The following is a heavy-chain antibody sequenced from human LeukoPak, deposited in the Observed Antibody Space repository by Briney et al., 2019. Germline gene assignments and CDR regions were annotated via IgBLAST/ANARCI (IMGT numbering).Heavy chain of an antibody. CDR2: IKPDGSEK. D-gene: IGHD4-23*01. V-gene: IGHV3-7*01. CDR3: AKVILRWGNAIDV. J-gene: IGHJ3*01. Sequence: PGGSLRLSCAASGFTFSKYWMYWVRQAPGKGLEGVAKIKPDGSEKYYVDSVKGRFTISRDNAKNSLYLQMNSLRAEDTAVYYCAKVILRWGNAIDVWGQGTMVTVSS. CDR1: GFTFSKYW.